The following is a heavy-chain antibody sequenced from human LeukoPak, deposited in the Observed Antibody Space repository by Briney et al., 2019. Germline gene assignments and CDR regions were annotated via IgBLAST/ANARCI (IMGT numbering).Heavy chain of an antibody. V-gene: IGHV3-23*01. CDR3: ARDFPDSSGYYYFDY. CDR2: ISGSGGST. D-gene: IGHD3-22*01. Sequence: GGSLRLSCAASGFTFSSYAMSWVRQAPGKGLEWVSAISGSGGSTYYADSVKGRLTISRDNSKNTLYLQMNSLRAEDTAVYYCARDFPDSSGYYYFDYWGQGTLVTVSS. CDR1: GFTFSSYA. J-gene: IGHJ4*02.